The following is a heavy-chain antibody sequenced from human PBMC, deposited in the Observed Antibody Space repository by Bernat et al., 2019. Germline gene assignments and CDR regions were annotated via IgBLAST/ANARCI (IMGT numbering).Heavy chain of an antibody. Sequence: EVQLVESGGGLVKPGGSLRLSCAASGFTFSNAWMSWVRQAPGKGLEWVGRIKSKTDGGTTDYDAHVKGRFTISRDDSKNTLYLQMNSLKTEDTAVYCCTASDYYDSSGPKEVYAFDIWGQGTMVTVSS. CDR2: IKSKTDGGTT. D-gene: IGHD3-22*01. V-gene: IGHV3-15*01. CDR1: GFTFSNAW. J-gene: IGHJ3*02. CDR3: TASDYYDSSGPKEVYAFDI.